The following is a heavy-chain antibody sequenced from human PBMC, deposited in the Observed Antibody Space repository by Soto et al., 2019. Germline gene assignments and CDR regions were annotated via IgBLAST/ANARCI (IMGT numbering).Heavy chain of an antibody. CDR1: GGSISSGDYY. CDR2: IYYSGST. V-gene: IGHV4-30-4*01. J-gene: IGHJ5*02. Sequence: PSETLSLTCTVSGGSISSGDYYWSWIRQPPGKGLEWIGYIYYSGSTYYNPSLKSRVTISVDTSKNQFSLKLSSVTAADTAVYYCARLRAGLAGTPNWFHPWGQGTLVTVSS. CDR3: ARLRAGLAGTPNWFHP. D-gene: IGHD6-19*01.